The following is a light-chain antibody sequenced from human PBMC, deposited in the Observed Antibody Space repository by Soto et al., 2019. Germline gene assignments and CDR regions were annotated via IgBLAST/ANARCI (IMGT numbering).Light chain of an antibody. J-gene: IGKJ5*01. CDR2: GAS. Sequence: EIVFTQSPGTLSLSPGERATLSCRASQSVSSSYLAWYQQKPGQAPRPLIYGASSRATGIPDRFSGGGSGTDFTLTISRLEPEDFALYICQQYDASQITFGQG. CDR1: QSVSSSY. V-gene: IGKV3-20*01. CDR3: QQYDASQIT.